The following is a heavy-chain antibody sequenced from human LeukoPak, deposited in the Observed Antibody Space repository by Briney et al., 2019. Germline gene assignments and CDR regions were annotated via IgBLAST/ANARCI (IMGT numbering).Heavy chain of an antibody. CDR3: ARAVPPVMTFDY. V-gene: IGHV3-53*01. CDR2: IYSGGST. CDR1: GFTVSNNY. Sequence: GGALRLSCAASGFTVSNNYMSCVRQAPGKGLEWVSVIYSGGSTYYADSVKGRFTISRDNSKNTLYLQMNSLRAEDTAVYYCARAVPPVMTFDYWGQGTLVTVSS. D-gene: IGHD2-21*01. J-gene: IGHJ4*02.